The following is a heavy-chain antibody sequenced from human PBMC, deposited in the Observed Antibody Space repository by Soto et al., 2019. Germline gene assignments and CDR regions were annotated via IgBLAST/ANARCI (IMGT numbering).Heavy chain of an antibody. J-gene: IGHJ1*01. D-gene: IGHD2-15*01. Sequence: ASVKVSCKASGYIFTAYSMHWVRQAPGQGREWMGVVNPSGGSTNYAQKFQGRITMTRDTSTRTVYMDLSSLTSEDTAVYYCPREEKCTDALCYSEYFERWSQWTLVTVSS. CDR1: GYIFTAYS. V-gene: IGHV1-46*01. CDR3: PREEKCTDALCYSEYFER. CDR2: VNPSGGST.